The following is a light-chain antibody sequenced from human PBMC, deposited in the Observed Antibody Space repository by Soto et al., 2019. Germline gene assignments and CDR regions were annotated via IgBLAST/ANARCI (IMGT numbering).Light chain of an antibody. V-gene: IGKV3-20*01. CDR1: QSVSSSY. J-gene: IGKJ1*01. Sequence: EIVLTQSTGTLSLSPGERATLSCRSSQSVSSSYLAWYQQKPGQAPRLLIYAASSRAAGIPDRFSGSGSETDFTLTISRLEPEDFAVYYCQQYGHSPWTFGQGTKVEIK. CDR2: AAS. CDR3: QQYGHSPWT.